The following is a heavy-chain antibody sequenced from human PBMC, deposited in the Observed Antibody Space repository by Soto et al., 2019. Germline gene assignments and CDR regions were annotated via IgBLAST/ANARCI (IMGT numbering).Heavy chain of an antibody. D-gene: IGHD5-12*01. CDR1: GFDFTTTW. J-gene: IGHJ4*02. CDR2: IKSKNDGGTL. V-gene: IGHV3-15*07. CDR3: STSGYGGFDY. Sequence: GGSLRLSCAASGFDFTTTWMNWVRLAPGKGLEWVARIKSKNDGGTLDYASPVKGRFTISRDDSKKTSYLQMNSLKTEDTAIYYCSTSGYGGFDYSGQGVLVTVPS.